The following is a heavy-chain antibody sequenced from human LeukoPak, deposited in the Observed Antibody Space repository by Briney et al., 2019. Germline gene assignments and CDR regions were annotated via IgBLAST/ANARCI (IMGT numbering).Heavy chain of an antibody. V-gene: IGHV3-43D*03. D-gene: IGHD6-19*01. Sequence: GGSLRLSCAASGFTFDDYAMHWVRQAPGKGLEWVSLISWDGGSTYYADSVKGRSTISRDNSKNSLYLQMNSLRAEDTALYYCAKSLRIAVAGMIDYWGQGTLVTVSS. CDR1: GFTFDDYA. J-gene: IGHJ4*02. CDR3: AKSLRIAVAGMIDY. CDR2: ISWDGGST.